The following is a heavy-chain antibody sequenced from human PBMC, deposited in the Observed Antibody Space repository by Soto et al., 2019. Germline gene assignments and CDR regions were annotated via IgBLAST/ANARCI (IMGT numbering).Heavy chain of an antibody. CDR3: AKDSQRRFLEWLLAPLDY. D-gene: IGHD3-3*01. Sequence: GGSLRLSCAASGFTFSSYAMSWVRQAPGKGLEWVSAISGSGGSTYYADSVKGRFTISRDNSKNTLYLQMNSLRAEDTAVYYCAKDSQRRFLEWLLAPLDYWGQGTLVTVSS. V-gene: IGHV3-23*01. J-gene: IGHJ4*02. CDR1: GFTFSSYA. CDR2: ISGSGGST.